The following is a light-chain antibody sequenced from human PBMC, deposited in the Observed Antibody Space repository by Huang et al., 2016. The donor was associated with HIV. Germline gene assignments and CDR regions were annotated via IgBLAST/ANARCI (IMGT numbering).Light chain of an antibody. J-gene: IGKJ2*01. CDR1: QSVTRF. CDR2: TAS. Sequence: DIQMTQSPFSLSASIGNRVTITCRASQSVTRFLNWYQQKPGKAPKLLSYTASDLQSGVPSRFSGSGSGTEFTLTINSLQPEDFATYYCQQSYTVPYTFGQGTKLEIK. V-gene: IGKV1-39*01. CDR3: QQSYTVPYT.